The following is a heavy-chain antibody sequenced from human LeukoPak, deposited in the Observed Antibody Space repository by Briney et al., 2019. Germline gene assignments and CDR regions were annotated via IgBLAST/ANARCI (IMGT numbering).Heavy chain of an antibody. V-gene: IGHV3-30*04. Sequence: GGSLRLSCTASGFPFSNYAMNWVRQTPGKGLEWVALISFDGGKIYYADSAKGRFTISRDNSKNTLFLQMNSLTVEDTAVYYCARDPAKGAATSFDYWGQGTLVTVSS. J-gene: IGHJ4*02. CDR2: ISFDGGKI. CDR1: GFPFSNYA. D-gene: IGHD2-15*01. CDR3: ARDPAKGAATSFDY.